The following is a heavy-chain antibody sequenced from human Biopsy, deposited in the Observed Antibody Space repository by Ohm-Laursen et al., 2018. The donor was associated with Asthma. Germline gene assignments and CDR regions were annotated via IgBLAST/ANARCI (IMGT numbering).Heavy chain of an antibody. CDR3: ARCQVGYSSGWSLLLKKIYYAGMDV. V-gene: IGHV1-69*05. J-gene: IGHJ6*02. CDR1: GCTFSNFA. D-gene: IGHD6-19*01. CDR2: IITVFGTT. Sequence: SSVKVSCKAPGCTFSNFAISWVRQAPGQGLEWLGGIITVFGTTNYAQKFQGRVTITTGESTSTAYMEVTSLRSEDTAIYYCARCQVGYSSGWSLLLKKIYYAGMDVWGQGTAVTVSS.